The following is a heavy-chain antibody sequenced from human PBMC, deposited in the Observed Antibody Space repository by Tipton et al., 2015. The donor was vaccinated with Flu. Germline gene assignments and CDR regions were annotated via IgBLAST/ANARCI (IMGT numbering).Heavy chain of an antibody. V-gene: IGHV4-30-2*01. CDR1: GDSMNTDDFS. D-gene: IGHD3-16*01. CDR2: IYYNGNT. J-gene: IGHJ5*02. CDR3: SSGLATFGPSTPFDH. Sequence: TLSLTCSVSGDSMNTDDFSWSWIRRPPGKAREWIGYIYYNGNTFYNPSFRSRVSMSIDRSKTEFSLKLKSVTAADTAVYFCSSGLATFGPSTPFDHWGQGALVTVSS.